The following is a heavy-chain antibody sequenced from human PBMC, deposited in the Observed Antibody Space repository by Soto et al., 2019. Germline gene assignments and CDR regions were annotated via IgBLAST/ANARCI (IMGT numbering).Heavy chain of an antibody. Sequence: LQTLSRTDAISGGSVSSTTAAWYWIRKSPSRGLEWLGRTYYRSKWYNDYEVSVKSRITINPDTSKNQFSLQLNSVTPEDTAVYQSAGDIHARPHCFDFLGQGTLVTVTP. CDR3: AGDIHARPHCFDF. V-gene: IGHV6-1*01. CDR2: TYYRSKWYN. D-gene: IGHD5-18*01. CDR1: GGSVSSTTAA. J-gene: IGHJ4*02.